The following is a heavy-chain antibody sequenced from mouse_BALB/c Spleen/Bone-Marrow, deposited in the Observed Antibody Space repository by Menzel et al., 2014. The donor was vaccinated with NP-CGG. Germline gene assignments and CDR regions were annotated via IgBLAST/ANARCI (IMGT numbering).Heavy chain of an antibody. D-gene: IGHD4-1*02. Sequence: EVNVVESGGDLVKPGGSLKLSCAASGFTFSSYGMSWVRQTPDKRLEWVATINNGGTYTYYPDSVKGRFTISRDNAKNTLYLQMSSLKSEDTAMYYCALNWDSAYWGQGTLVTVSA. CDR3: ALNWDSAY. CDR1: GFTFSSYG. V-gene: IGHV5-6*01. CDR2: INNGGTYT. J-gene: IGHJ3*01.